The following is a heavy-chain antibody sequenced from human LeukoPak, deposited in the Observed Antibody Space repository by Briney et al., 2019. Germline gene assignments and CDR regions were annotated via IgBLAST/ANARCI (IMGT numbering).Heavy chain of an antibody. V-gene: IGHV3-23*01. CDR1: GFPFSSYA. CDR3: AKDPPSGSYYRHNDAFDI. J-gene: IGHJ3*02. CDR2: ICGSGGST. Sequence: QPGGSLRLSCAASGFPFSSYAISWVRQAPGKGVGGVSAICGSGGSTYYADSVKGRFTISRDNSKNTLYLQMNSLRAEDTAVYYCAKDPPSGSYYRHNDAFDIWGQGTMVTVSS. D-gene: IGHD1-26*01.